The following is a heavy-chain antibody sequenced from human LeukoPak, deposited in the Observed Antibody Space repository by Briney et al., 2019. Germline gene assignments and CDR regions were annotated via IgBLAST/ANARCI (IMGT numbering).Heavy chain of an antibody. CDR2: ISGSGGTT. D-gene: IGHD2-2*02. CDR1: GFTFNTYD. V-gene: IGHV3-23*01. CDR3: AKASRRHCGSTVCYTLDY. J-gene: IGHJ4*02. Sequence: GGSLRLSCAASGFTFNTYDMNWVRQAPGKGLEWVSSISGSGGTTYSADSVKGRFTISRGNTKNTLYLQMNRLRADDTAVYYCAKASRRHCGSTVCYTLDYWGQGTLVTVSS.